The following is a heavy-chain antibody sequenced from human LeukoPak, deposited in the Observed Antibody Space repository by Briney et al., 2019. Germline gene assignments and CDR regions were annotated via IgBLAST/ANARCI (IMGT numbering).Heavy chain of an antibody. D-gene: IGHD2-8*01. CDR1: GFTFSSYW. CDR3: ARGGGVIFDY. Sequence: GGSLSLSCAASGFTFSSYWMHWVRQAPGKGLVWVSRINNEGSDTIYADSVKGRFTISRDNAKNTLYLQINSLRAQDTAVYYCARGGGVIFDYWGQGTLVTVSS. CDR2: INNEGSDT. J-gene: IGHJ4*02. V-gene: IGHV3-74*01.